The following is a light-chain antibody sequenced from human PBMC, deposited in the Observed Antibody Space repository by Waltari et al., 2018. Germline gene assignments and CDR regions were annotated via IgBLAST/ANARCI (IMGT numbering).Light chain of an antibody. CDR1: ESNTEGND. V-gene: IGLV1-47*01. CDR3: AAWDDSLGGWV. Sequence: QSALTQPPSASGTPGQRVTLSCSGSESNTEGNDVSRYQQLPGTAPKLLIFRNDQRPSGAPDRFSGSKSDTSASLAISGLRHDDDAVYYCAAWDDSLGGWVFGGGTKLTVL. J-gene: IGLJ3*02. CDR2: RND.